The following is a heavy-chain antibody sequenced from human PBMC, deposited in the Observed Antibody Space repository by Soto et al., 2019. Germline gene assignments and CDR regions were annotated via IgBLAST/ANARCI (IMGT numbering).Heavy chain of an antibody. Sequence: GGSLRLSCAASGFTVSSNYMSWVRQAPGKGLEWVSVIYSGGSTYYADSVKGRFTISRHNSKNTLYLQMNSLRAEDTAVYYCARDRAGKTLWDYYYMDVWGKGTTVTVSS. J-gene: IGHJ6*03. CDR3: ARDRAGKTLWDYYYMDV. V-gene: IGHV3-53*04. CDR2: IYSGGST. D-gene: IGHD1-1*01. CDR1: GFTVSSNY.